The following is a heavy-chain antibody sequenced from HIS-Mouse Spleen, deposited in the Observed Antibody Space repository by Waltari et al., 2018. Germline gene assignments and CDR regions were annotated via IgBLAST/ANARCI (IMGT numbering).Heavy chain of an antibody. Sequence: QLQLQESGPGLVKPSETLSLTCTVSGGSISSSSYYWGWIRQPPGKGLEWIGSFHYRGGTYHNPSLKSRVTLSVDTSKNQFSLKLSSVTAADTAVYYCAREIPYSSSWYDWYFDLWGRGTLVTVSS. CDR3: AREIPYSSSWYDWYFDL. CDR1: GGSISSSSYY. V-gene: IGHV4-39*07. D-gene: IGHD6-13*01. CDR2: FHYRGGT. J-gene: IGHJ2*01.